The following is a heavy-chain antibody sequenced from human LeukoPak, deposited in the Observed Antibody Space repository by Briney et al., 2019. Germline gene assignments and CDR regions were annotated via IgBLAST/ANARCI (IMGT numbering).Heavy chain of an antibody. CDR2: ISAYNGNT. J-gene: IGHJ6*04. CDR3: ARPFKGAPPKSYYYVRDV. V-gene: IGHV1-18*01. D-gene: IGHD4/OR15-4a*01. Sequence: ASVKVSCKASGYTFTSYGISWVRQAPGQGLEWMGWISAYNGNTNYAQKLQGRVTMTTDTSTGTAYMELRSLRSDDTAVYFCARPFKGAPPKSYYYVRDVGGKGTRAPVSS. CDR1: GYTFTSYG.